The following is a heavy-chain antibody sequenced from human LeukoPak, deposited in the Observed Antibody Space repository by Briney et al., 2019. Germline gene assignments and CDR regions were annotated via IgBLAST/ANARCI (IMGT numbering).Heavy chain of an antibody. CDR1: GGTFSSYA. Sequence: SVKVSCKASGGTFSSYAISWVRQAPGQGLEWMGGIIPIFGTANYAQEFQGRVTITTDESTSTAYMELSSLRSEDTAVYYCARAGRAYDFWSGYYSISPTYYYYYMDVWGKGTTVTVSS. CDR2: IIPIFGTA. D-gene: IGHD3-3*01. CDR3: ARAGRAYDFWSGYYSISPTYYYYYMDV. J-gene: IGHJ6*03. V-gene: IGHV1-69*05.